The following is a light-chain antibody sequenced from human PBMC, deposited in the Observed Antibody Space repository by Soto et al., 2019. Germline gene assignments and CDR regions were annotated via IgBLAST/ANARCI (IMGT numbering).Light chain of an antibody. J-gene: IGLJ7*01. CDR3: LLAYSGGAV. V-gene: IGLV7-46*01. CDR1: TGSVTSGHF. CDR2: DTS. Sequence: QAVVTQEPSLTVSPGGTVTLTCGSSTGSVTSGHFPYWFQQKPGQAPRTLIYDTSNKHSWTPARFSGSLLGGKAALTLSGAQPEDEAEYYCLLAYSGGAVFGGGTQLTVL.